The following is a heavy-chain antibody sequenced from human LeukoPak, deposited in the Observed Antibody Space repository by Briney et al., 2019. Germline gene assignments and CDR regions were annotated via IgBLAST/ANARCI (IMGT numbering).Heavy chain of an antibody. Sequence: ASVKVSCKASGYTFTSYAMNWVRQAPGQGLEWMGWINTNTGNPTYAQGFTGRFVFSLDTSVSTAYLQISSLKAEDTTVYYCARGRNSGYDYEVDYWGQGTLVTVSS. CDR3: ARGRNSGYDYEVDY. CDR2: INTNTGNP. J-gene: IGHJ4*02. V-gene: IGHV7-4-1*02. D-gene: IGHD5-12*01. CDR1: GYTFTSYA.